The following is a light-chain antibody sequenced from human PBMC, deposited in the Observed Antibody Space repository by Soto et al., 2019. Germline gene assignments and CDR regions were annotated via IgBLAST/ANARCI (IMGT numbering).Light chain of an antibody. Sequence: LTQSHSTLSASVGARFTITCRDSQSVNTWLAWYQQKPGKAPVLLTYDASSLKSGVPSRFIGSRSGTEFTLTITSLQPDDFAIYYCQHYHGYPFTFGPGTKVDIK. CDR2: DAS. J-gene: IGKJ3*01. CDR1: QSVNTW. V-gene: IGKV1-5*01. CDR3: QHYHGYPFT.